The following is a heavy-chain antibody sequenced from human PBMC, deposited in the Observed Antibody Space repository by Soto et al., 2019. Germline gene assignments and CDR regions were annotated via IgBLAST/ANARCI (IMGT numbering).Heavy chain of an antibody. D-gene: IGHD5-18*01. CDR3: AKDTSGPNGYIYYGLDA. V-gene: IGHV3-30*18. J-gene: IGHJ6*02. CDR1: GYTFSSYA. Sequence: QVQLVESGGGVVQPGRSLRLSCVASGYTFSSYAVHWVRQAPGKGLEWVAVISFDENSKSYADFAKGRFTVSRDDSKNTLYLQMNSLKNDDTAVYYCAKDTSGPNGYIYYGLDAWGQGTTVTVSS. CDR2: ISFDENSK.